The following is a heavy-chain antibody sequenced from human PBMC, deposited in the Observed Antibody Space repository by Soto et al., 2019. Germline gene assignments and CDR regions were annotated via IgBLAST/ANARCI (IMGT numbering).Heavy chain of an antibody. D-gene: IGHD5-18*01. CDR1: GFTFSSYA. V-gene: IGHV3-13*01. CDR3: ARAPFSDTAILDY. Sequence: GGSLRLSCAASGFTFSSYAMHWVRQTTGKGLEWVSAIGTGFDTYYPGSVKGRFTFSRENAKNSLYLQMNSLRAEDTAVYYCARAPFSDTAILDYWGQGTLVTVSS. CDR2: IGTGFDT. J-gene: IGHJ4*02.